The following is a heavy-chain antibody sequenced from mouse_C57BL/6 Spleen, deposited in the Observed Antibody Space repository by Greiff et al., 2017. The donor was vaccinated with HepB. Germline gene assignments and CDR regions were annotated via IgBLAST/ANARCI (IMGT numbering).Heavy chain of an antibody. CDR3: ARSSGSSYDGYAMDY. J-gene: IGHJ4*01. D-gene: IGHD1-1*01. V-gene: IGHV1-82*01. Sequence: QVQLKESGPELVKPGASVKISCKASGYAFSSSWMNWVKQRPGKGLEWIGRIYPGDGDTNYNGKFKGKATLTADKSSSTAYMQLSSLTSEDSAVYFCARSSGSSYDGYAMDYWGQGTSVTVSS. CDR1: GYAFSSSW. CDR2: IYPGDGDT.